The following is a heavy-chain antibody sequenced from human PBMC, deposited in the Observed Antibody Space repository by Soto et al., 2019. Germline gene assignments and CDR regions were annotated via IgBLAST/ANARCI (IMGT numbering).Heavy chain of an antibody. Sequence: PSETLSLTCAVYGGSFSGYYWSWIRQPPGKGLEWIGEINHSGSTNYNPSLKSRVTISVDTSKNQFSLKLSSVTAADTAVYYCARGCEGFGIAARRGSFDYWGQGTLVTVSS. CDR3: ARGCEGFGIAARRGSFDY. J-gene: IGHJ4*02. CDR2: INHSGST. CDR1: GGSFSGYY. D-gene: IGHD6-6*01. V-gene: IGHV4-34*01.